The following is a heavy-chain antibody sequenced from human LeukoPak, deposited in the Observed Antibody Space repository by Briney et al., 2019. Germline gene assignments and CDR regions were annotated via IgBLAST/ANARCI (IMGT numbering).Heavy chain of an antibody. V-gene: IGHV4-31*03. D-gene: IGHD2-2*01. CDR2: IYYSGST. Sequence: RSGTLALACTVSGGSISGGGYYWSWIRQHPGKGMEWIGYIYYSGSTYYNPSLKSRVTISVDTSKNQFSLKLSSVTAADTAVYYCAREKVGVPAAIGADYYYYYYMDVWGKGTTVTVSS. CDR1: GGSISGGGYY. J-gene: IGHJ6*03. CDR3: AREKVGVPAAIGADYYYYYYMDV.